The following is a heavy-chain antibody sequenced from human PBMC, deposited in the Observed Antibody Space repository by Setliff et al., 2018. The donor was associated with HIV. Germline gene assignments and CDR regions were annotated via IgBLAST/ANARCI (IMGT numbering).Heavy chain of an antibody. Sequence: GASVKVSCKASGYTFTSYYMHWVRQAPGQGLEWMGIINPSSGSTTYAQKFQAGVTMTRDTSTSTVYMELSSLRSEDTAVYYCARDPAPSSSASYFQHWGQGTPVTVSS. D-gene: IGHD6-6*01. CDR1: GYTFTSYY. CDR2: INPSSGST. CDR3: ARDPAPSSSASYFQH. J-gene: IGHJ1*01. V-gene: IGHV1-46*01.